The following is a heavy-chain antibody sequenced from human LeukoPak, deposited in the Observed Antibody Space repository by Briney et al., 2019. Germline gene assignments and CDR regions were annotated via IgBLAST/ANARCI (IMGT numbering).Heavy chain of an antibody. CDR3: ARDDVVVVITAMINAFDI. J-gene: IGHJ3*02. CDR1: GFTFSSYS. Sequence: GGSLRLSCAASGFTFSSYSMNWVRQAPGKGLEWVSSISSSSSYIYYADSVKGRFTISRDNAKNSLYLQMNSLRAEDTAVYYCARDDVVVVITAMINAFDIWGQGTMVTVSS. D-gene: IGHD3-22*01. V-gene: IGHV3-21*01. CDR2: ISSSSSYI.